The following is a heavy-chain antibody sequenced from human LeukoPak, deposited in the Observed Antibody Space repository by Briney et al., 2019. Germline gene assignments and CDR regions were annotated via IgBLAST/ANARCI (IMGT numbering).Heavy chain of an antibody. CDR1: GGSISSSYYY. CDR2: IYYSGST. CDR3: ARGFYCSSTSCYRNWFDP. J-gene: IGHJ5*02. Sequence: SETLSLTCTVSGGSISSSYYYWGWVRQPPGKGLEWIGSIYYSGSTYYNPSLKSRVTISVDTSKNQFSLKLSSVTAADTAVYYCARGFYCSSTSCYRNWFDPWGQGTLVTVSS. D-gene: IGHD2-2*02. V-gene: IGHV4-39*07.